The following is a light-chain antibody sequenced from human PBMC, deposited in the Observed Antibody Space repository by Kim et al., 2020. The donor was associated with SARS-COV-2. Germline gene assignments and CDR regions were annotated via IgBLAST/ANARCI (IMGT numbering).Light chain of an antibody. J-gene: IGKJ4*01. CDR3: QQYNSRLA. CDR1: QSVSSN. CDR2: GAS. Sequence: EIVMTQSPATLSVSPGERATLSCRASQSVSSNLAWYQQKPGQAPRLLIYGASTRATGIPARFSGSGSGTEFTLTISSLQSEDFAVYYSQQYNSRLAFRRGTQV. V-gene: IGKV3-15*01.